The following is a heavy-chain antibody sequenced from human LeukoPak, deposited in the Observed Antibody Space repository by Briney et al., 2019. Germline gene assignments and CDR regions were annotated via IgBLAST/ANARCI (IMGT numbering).Heavy chain of an antibody. CDR2: ISGSGGST. CDR1: GFTFSSYA. CDR3: AKGFFGITMVRGVTFDY. V-gene: IGHV3-23*01. D-gene: IGHD3-10*01. J-gene: IGHJ4*02. Sequence: GGSLRLSCAASGFTFSSYAMSWVRQAPGEGLEWVSAISGSGGSTYYADSVKGRFTISRDNSKNTLYLQMNSLRAEDTAVYYCAKGFFGITMVRGVTFDYWGQGTLVTVSS.